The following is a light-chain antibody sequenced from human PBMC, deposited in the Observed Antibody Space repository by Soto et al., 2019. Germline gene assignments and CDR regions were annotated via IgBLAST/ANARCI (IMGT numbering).Light chain of an antibody. CDR3: QQSYITPWT. V-gene: IGKV1-39*01. Sequence: DIQMTQSTSSLAASVGDRVTITCRASQSITNYLNWYQQKPGKAPNLLIYAASSLQSGVPSRFSGSGSGTDFTLTISSLQPEDFATYYCQQSYITPWTFGQGTKVDIK. CDR2: AAS. CDR1: QSITNY. J-gene: IGKJ1*01.